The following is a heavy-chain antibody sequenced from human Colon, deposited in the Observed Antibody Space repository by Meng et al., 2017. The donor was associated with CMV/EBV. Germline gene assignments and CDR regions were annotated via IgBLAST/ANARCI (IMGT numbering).Heavy chain of an antibody. D-gene: IGHD6-25*01. J-gene: IGHJ4*02. CDR3: AQGPGGGGYGV. CDR2: LYNSDGRT. Sequence: GESLKISCAASGFGLSNYGIHWVRQAPGKGLEWVSVLYNSDGRTYYADSVEGRFTISRDRSKNTFYLQMRSLRGDDTAVYYCAQGPGGGGYGVWGQGTLVTVSS. V-gene: IGHV3-23*03. CDR1: GFGLSNYG.